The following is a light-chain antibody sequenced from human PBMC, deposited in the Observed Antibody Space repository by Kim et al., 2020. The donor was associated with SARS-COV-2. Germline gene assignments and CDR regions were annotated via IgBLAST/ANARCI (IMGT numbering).Light chain of an antibody. CDR3: CSYAGRYTNV. CDR1: SSDIGGYNY. V-gene: IGLV2-11*03. CDR2: DVT. Sequence: GQSVTISCTGTSSDIGGYNYVSWYQQHPGKAPKLIIYDVTKRPSGIPDRFSGSKSGKTASLTISGLQADDEADYYCCSYAGRYTNVFGTGTKVTVL. J-gene: IGLJ1*01.